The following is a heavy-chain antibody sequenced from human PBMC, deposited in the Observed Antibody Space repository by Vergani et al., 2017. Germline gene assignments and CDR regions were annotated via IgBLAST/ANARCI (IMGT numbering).Heavy chain of an antibody. D-gene: IGHD1-1*01. CDR3: ARDPPAGTTLWDGFGMDV. J-gene: IGHJ6*02. Sequence: QVQLVQSGAEVKKPGASVKVSCTASGYTFTSYGISWVRQAPGQGLEWMGWISAYNGNTNYAQKLQGRVTMTTDTSTSTAYMELRSLRSDDTAVYYCARDPPAGTTLWDGFGMDVWGQGTTVTVSS. CDR2: ISAYNGNT. V-gene: IGHV1-18*01. CDR1: GYTFTSYG.